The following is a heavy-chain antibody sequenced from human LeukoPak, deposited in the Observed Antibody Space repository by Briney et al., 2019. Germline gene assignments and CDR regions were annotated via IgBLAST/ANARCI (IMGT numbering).Heavy chain of an antibody. V-gene: IGHV4-34*01. CDR2: INHSGST. J-gene: IGHJ3*02. CDR3: ARARGSYDLDAFDI. CDR1: GGSFSGYY. Sequence: PSETLSLTCAVYGGSFSGYYWSWIRQPPGKGLEWIGEINHSGSTNYNPSLKSRVTISVDTSKNQFSLKLSSVTAADTAVYYCARARGSYDLDAFDIWGQGTMVTVSS. D-gene: IGHD1-26*01.